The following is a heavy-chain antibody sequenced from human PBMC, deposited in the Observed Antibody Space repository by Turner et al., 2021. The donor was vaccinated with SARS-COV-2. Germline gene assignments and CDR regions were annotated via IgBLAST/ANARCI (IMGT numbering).Heavy chain of an antibody. Sequence: SSVKVSCKASGGTFSSYVISWVRQAPGQGLEWMGGIIPIFGTANYAQKFQGRVTITADESTSTAYMELSSLRSEDTAVYYCARVYSGSYYGGYYYYGMDVRGQGTTVTVSS. J-gene: IGHJ6*02. CDR3: ARVYSGSYYGGYYYYGMDV. D-gene: IGHD1-26*01. V-gene: IGHV1-69*01. CDR2: IIPIFGTA. CDR1: GGTFSSYV.